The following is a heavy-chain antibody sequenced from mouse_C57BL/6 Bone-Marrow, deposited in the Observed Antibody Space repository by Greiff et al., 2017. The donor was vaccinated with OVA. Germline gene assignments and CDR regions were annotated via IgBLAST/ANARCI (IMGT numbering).Heavy chain of an antibody. CDR3: TTSDGPDY. J-gene: IGHJ2*01. CDR1: GFNIKDDY. D-gene: IGHD2-3*01. V-gene: IGHV14-4*01. Sequence: VQLQQSGAELVRPGASVKLSCTASGFNIKDDYMHWVKQRPEQGLEWIGWIDPENGDTEYASKFQGKATITADTSSNTAYLQLSSLTSEDTAVYYCTTSDGPDYWGQGTTLTVSS. CDR2: IDPENGDT.